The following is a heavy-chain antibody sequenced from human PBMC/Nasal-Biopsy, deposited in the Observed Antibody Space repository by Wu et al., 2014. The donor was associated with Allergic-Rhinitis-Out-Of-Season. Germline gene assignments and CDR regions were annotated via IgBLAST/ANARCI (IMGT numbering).Heavy chain of an antibody. CDR2: ISGSGGTT. J-gene: IGHJ1*01. Sequence: LRLSCAASGFTFNTYAMSWVRQAPGKGLEWLSAISGSGGTTYYADSVKGRFTISRDNSKNTLYLQMNSLRVEDTAVYYCARYYDSSGDYTEYFQHWGQGTLVTVSS. V-gene: IGHV3-23*01. CDR1: GFTFNTYA. D-gene: IGHD3-22*01. CDR3: ARYYDSSGDYTEYFQH.